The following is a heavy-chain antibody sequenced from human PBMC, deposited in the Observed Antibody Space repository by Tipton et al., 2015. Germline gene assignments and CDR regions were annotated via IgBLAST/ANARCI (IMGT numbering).Heavy chain of an antibody. V-gene: IGHV3-9*01. D-gene: IGHD3-22*01. J-gene: IGHJ4*02. CDR1: GFRFDDYA. CDR2: ITWNSGNI. CDR3: AKGVTMIVVILSAHFGS. Sequence: SLRLSCAASGFRFDDYAMYWVRQAPGKGLEWVSGITWNSGNIMYGDSVKGRFTISRDNSRDTLYLQLNSLRAEDTAVYFCAKGVTMIVVILSAHFGSWGQGTLVTVSS.